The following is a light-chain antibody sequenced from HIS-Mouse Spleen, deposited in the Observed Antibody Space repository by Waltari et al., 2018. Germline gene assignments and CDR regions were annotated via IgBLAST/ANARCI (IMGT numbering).Light chain of an antibody. V-gene: IGLV2-23*01. CDR1: SSDVGSYNL. Sequence: QSALTQPASVSGSPGQSITIPCTGTSSDVGSYNLVPWYQPHPGKAPKLMIYDGSKRPSGVSNRFSGSKSGNTASLTISGLQAEDEADYYCCSYAGSSTWVFGGGTKLTVL. CDR2: DGS. CDR3: CSYAGSSTWV. J-gene: IGLJ3*02.